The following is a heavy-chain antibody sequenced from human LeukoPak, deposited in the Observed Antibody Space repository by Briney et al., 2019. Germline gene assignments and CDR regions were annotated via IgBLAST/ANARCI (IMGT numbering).Heavy chain of an antibody. CDR2: IKQDGSEK. Sequence: GGSLRLSCAASRFTFSSYWMSWVRQAPGKGLESVANIKQDGSEKYYVDSVKGRFTISRDNAKNSLYLQMNSLRAEDTAVYYCARVPGSGSYYNSWGQGTLVTVSS. J-gene: IGHJ5*02. V-gene: IGHV3-7*01. CDR3: ARVPGSGSYYNS. D-gene: IGHD3-10*01. CDR1: RFTFSSYW.